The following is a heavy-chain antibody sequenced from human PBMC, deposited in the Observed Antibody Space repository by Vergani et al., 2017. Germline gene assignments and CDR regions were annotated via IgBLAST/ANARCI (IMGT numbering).Heavy chain of an antibody. CDR3: AMVYDFWSGRKPYNWFDP. Sequence: QVQLQESGPGLVKPSETLSLTCTVSGGSISSYYWSWIRQPPGKGLEWIGYIYYSGSTNYNPSLKSRVTISVDTSKNQFSLKLSSVTAADTAVYYCAMVYDFWSGRKPYNWFDPWGQGTLVTVSS. CDR2: IYYSGST. D-gene: IGHD3-3*01. J-gene: IGHJ5*02. CDR1: GGSISSYY. V-gene: IGHV4-59*01.